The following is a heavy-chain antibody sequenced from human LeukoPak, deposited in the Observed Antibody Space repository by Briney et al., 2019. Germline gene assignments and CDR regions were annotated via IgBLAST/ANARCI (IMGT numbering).Heavy chain of an antibody. CDR3: ARGHYDSSGPRRAFDI. CDR2: FYYSGST. D-gene: IGHD3-22*01. J-gene: IGHJ3*02. V-gene: IGHV4-39*07. CDR1: GGSITSSTYY. Sequence: SETLSLTCTVSGGSITSSTYYWGWIRQPPGKGLEWIGSFYYSGSTYYNPSLKSRVTISVDTSKNQFSLKLSSVTAADTAVYCCARGHYDSSGPRRAFDIWGQGTMVTVSS.